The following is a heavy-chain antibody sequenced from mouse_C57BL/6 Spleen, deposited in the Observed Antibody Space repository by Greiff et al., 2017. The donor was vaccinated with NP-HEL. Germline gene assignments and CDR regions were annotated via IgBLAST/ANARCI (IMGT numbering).Heavy chain of an antibody. J-gene: IGHJ2*01. CDR1: GFSLTSYA. CDR2: IWTGEGT. D-gene: IGHD6-1*01. Sequence: QVQLQQSGPGLVGPSQSLSITCTVSGFSLTSYAISWVRQPPGKGLEWLGVIWTGEGTNYNSAIKYRVGISKDNSKSQVFLKMNSLQTEDTARYYCARNPLDWTSDFDYWGQGTTLTVSS. CDR3: ARNPLDWTSDFDY. V-gene: IGHV2-9-1*01.